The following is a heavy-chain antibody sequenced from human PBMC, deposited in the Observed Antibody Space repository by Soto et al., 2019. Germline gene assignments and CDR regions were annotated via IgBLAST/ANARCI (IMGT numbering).Heavy chain of an antibody. CDR3: ARHVSRWIQLGDWFDP. D-gene: IGHD5-18*01. CDR1: GGSISSSSYY. V-gene: IGHV4-39*01. J-gene: IGHJ5*02. Sequence: TSETLSLTCTVSGGSISSSSYYWGWIRQPPGKGLEWIGSIYYSGSTYYNPSLKSRVTISVDTSKNQFSLKLSSVTAADTAVYYCARHVSRWIQLGDWFDPWGQGTLVTVSS. CDR2: IYYSGST.